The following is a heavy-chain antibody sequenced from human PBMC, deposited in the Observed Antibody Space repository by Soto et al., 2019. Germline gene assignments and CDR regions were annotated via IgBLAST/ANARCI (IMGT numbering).Heavy chain of an antibody. V-gene: IGHV4-59*01. J-gene: IGHJ5*02. D-gene: IGHD3-10*01. CDR2: MYSSEST. CDR1: GGSISSYY. CDR3: ARVRRFGESGYWFDP. Sequence: SETLSLTCTVSGGSISSYYWSWIRQSPGKGLECIAYMYSSESTIYNPSLKGRVTISVDTSKNQFSLNLRSVTAADTAMYYCARVRRFGESGYWFDPWGQGTLVTVSS.